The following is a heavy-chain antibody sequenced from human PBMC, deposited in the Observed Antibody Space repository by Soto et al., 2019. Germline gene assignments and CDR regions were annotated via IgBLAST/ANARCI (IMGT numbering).Heavy chain of an antibody. J-gene: IGHJ6*02. CDR1: GFIFSASA. CDR3: TVSGAHYYYTLDA. CDR2: IRSKANNYAT. Sequence: EVQLLESEGGLVQPGGSLKLSCAASGFIFSASAVHWVSQASGNGLEWIGRIRSKANNYATGYAASVNGRFTISRDDSKNTAYLQVNSLKTEDTAVYYCTVSGAHYYYTLDAWGQGTSVTVSS. D-gene: IGHD3-10*01. V-gene: IGHV3-73*01.